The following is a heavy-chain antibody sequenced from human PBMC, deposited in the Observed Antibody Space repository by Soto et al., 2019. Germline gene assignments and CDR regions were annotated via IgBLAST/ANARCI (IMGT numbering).Heavy chain of an antibody. V-gene: IGHV1-18*04. CDR1: GYAFTSDG. CDR2: ISAYNGNT. D-gene: IGHD3-22*01. CDR3: ARDHRGYYDSSGYTGPDY. Sequence: GPSVKGCCKGTGYAFTSDGISWVRQAPGQGLEWMGWISAYNGNTNYAQKLQGRVTMTTDTSTSTAYMELRSLRSDDTAVYYCARDHRGYYDSSGYTGPDYWGQGTLVPVSS. J-gene: IGHJ4*02.